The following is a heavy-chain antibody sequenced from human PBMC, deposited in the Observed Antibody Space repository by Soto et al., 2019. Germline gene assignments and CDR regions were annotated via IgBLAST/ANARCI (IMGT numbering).Heavy chain of an antibody. Sequence: EVQLLESGGGLVQPGGSLRLSCAASGFTFSSYAMSWVRQAPGKGLEWVSAISGSGGSTYYADSVKGRFTISRDNSKNTLYLQMNSLGAEDTAVYYCATFPRSSKRGYWGQGTLVTVSS. V-gene: IGHV3-23*01. CDR3: ATFPRSSKRGY. D-gene: IGHD4-4*01. J-gene: IGHJ4*02. CDR2: ISGSGGST. CDR1: GFTFSSYA.